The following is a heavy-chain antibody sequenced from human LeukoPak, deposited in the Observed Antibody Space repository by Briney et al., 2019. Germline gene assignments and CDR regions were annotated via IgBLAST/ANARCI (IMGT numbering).Heavy chain of an antibody. D-gene: IGHD5-12*01. J-gene: IGHJ4*02. CDR2: MIHSGSS. CDR1: GGAFSGYY. CDR3: ARGNIVATILGGLHGTTAFDF. Sequence: SETLSLTCGVSGGAFSGYYWSWIRQAPGKGLGWIGEMIHSGSSNYNPSLRSRVTISGDTSKNQFSLKLNSLTAADTAVYYCARGNIVATILGGLHGTTAFDFWGQGIQVTVSS. V-gene: IGHV4-34*01.